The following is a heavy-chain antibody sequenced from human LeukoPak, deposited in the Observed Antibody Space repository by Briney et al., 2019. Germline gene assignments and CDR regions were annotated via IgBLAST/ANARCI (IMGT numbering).Heavy chain of an antibody. CDR1: GYTFTGYY. D-gene: IGHD3-10*01. CDR3: ARSRILLWFGELAAHDACDI. V-gene: IGHV1-2*04. J-gene: IGHJ3*02. CDR2: INPNSGGT. Sequence: ASVKVSCTASGYTFTGYYMHWVRQAPGQGLEWMGWINPNSGGTNYAQKFQGWVTMTRDTSISTAYMELSRLRSDDTAVYYCARSRILLWFGELAAHDACDIWGQGTMVTVSS.